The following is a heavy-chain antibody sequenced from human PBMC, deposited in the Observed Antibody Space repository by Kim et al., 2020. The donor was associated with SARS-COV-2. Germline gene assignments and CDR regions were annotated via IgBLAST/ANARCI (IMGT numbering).Heavy chain of an antibody. CDR3: AGLHHTVTTFYGMDV. CDR1: GGTFSSYA. J-gene: IGHJ6*02. V-gene: IGHV1-69*13. D-gene: IGHD4-17*01. Sequence: SVKVSCKASGGTFSSYAISWVRQAPGQGLEWMGGIIPIFGTANYAQKFQGRVTITADESTSTAYMELSSLRSEDTAVYYCAGLHHTVTTFYGMDVWGQGTTVTVSS. CDR2: IIPIFGTA.